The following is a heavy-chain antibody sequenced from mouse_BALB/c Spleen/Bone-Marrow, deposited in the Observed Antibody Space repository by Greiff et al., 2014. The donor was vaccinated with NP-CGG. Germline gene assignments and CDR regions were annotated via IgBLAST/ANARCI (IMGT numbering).Heavy chain of an antibody. CDR1: GYTFGSYW. CDR2: ILPGSGST. J-gene: IGHJ3*01. CDR3: ARELGLRLAY. D-gene: IGHD3-1*01. Sequence: VQLQESGAELMKPGASVKISCKATGYTFGSYWIEWVKQRPGHGLEWIGEILPGSGSTNYNEKFKGKATFTADTSSNTAYMQLSSLTSGDSAVYYCARELGLRLAYWGQGTLVTVSA. V-gene: IGHV1-9*01.